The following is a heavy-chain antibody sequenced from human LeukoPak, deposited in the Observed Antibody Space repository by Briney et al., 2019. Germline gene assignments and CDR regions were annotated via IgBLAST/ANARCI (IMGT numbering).Heavy chain of an antibody. J-gene: IGHJ5*02. Sequence: PSETLSLTCAVYGGSFSGYYWSWIRQPPGKGLEWIGEINHSGSTNYNPSLKSRVTISVDTSKNQFSPKLSSVAAADTAVYYCARGLPGSDTMVRGVMKGWFDPWGQGTLVTVSS. V-gene: IGHV4-34*01. CDR3: ARGLPGSDTMVRGVMKGWFDP. D-gene: IGHD3-10*01. CDR1: GGSFSGYY. CDR2: INHSGST.